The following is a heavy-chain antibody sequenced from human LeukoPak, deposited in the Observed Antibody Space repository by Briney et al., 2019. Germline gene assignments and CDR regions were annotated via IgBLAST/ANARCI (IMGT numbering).Heavy chain of an antibody. CDR3: AKEQYPGYFDF. V-gene: IGHV3-30*02. Sequence: SGGSLRLSCAASGFIFGGSSMHWVRQAPGKGLEWVCFIRFDATNKYYADSVKGRFTISRDNSNNTLYLQLNNVRTEDTATYFCAKEQYPGYFDFWGQGTLVTVSA. CDR2: IRFDATNK. D-gene: IGHD1-14*01. CDR1: GFIFGGSS. J-gene: IGHJ4*02.